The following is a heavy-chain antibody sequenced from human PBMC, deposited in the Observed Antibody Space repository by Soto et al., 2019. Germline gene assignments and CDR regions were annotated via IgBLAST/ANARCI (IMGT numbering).Heavy chain of an antibody. V-gene: IGHV3-30-3*01. CDR3: ARDHFTLNYYGSGSLIDY. D-gene: IGHD3-10*01. CDR1: GFTFSSYA. CDR2: ISYDGSNK. Sequence: PGGSLRLSCAASGFTFSSYAMHWVRQAPGKGLGWVAVISYDGSNKYYADSVKGRFTISRDNAKNSLYLQMNSLRDEDTAVYYCARDHFTLNYYGSGSLIDYWGQGTLVTVSS. J-gene: IGHJ4*02.